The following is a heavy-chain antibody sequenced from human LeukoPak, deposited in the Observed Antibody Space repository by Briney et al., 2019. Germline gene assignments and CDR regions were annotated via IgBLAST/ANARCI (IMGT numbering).Heavy chain of an antibody. V-gene: IGHV3-30*02. Sequence: GGSLRLSCAASGFTFSSYGMHWVRQAPGKGLEWVAFIRYDGSNKYYADSVKGRFTISRDNSKNTLYLQMNSLRAEDTAVYYCAKDWGYSSSWYEGVYWGQGTLVTVSS. CDR2: IRYDGSNK. CDR3: AKDWGYSSSWYEGVY. CDR1: GFTFSSYG. J-gene: IGHJ4*02. D-gene: IGHD6-13*01.